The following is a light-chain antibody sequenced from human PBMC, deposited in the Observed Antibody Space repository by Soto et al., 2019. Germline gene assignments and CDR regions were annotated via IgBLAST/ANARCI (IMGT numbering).Light chain of an antibody. J-gene: IGKJ5*01. V-gene: IGKV2-30*01. CDR3: MQGTHWPIT. CDR1: QSLLNRHGYNY. Sequence: VMTQSPLSLTVAPGEPASISGRSSQSLLNRHGYNYLAWFFQRPGRSPRRLIYKVSNRDSGVPARFSGSGSGTDFALKISRVEAEDVGVYYCMQGTHWPITFGQGTRLEIK. CDR2: KVS.